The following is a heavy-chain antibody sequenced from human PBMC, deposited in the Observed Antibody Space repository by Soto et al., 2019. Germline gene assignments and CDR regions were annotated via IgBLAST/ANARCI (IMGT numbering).Heavy chain of an antibody. CDR2: IDPSDSYT. J-gene: IGHJ6*02. CDR1: GYSFTSYW. D-gene: IGHD3-3*01. Sequence: RRESLKISCKGSGYSFTSYWISWVRQMPGKGLEWMGRIDPSDSYTNYSPSFQGHVTISADKSISTAYLQWSSLKASDTAMYYCARRDFWSGYYTNGMDVWGQGTTVTVS. CDR3: ARRDFWSGYYTNGMDV. V-gene: IGHV5-10-1*01.